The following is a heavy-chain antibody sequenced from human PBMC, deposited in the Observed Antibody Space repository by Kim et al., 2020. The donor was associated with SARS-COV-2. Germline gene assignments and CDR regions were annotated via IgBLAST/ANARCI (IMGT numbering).Heavy chain of an antibody. D-gene: IGHD6-19*01. Sequence: GGSLILSCAASGFNFDDFSMHWVRQAPGKGLEWVSLISWDGGSTYYADSVKGRFTISRDNSKNSLYLHMNSLRSEDTALYYCTRSGWLYDYGMDVWGQGTTVTVSS. V-gene: IGHV3-43*01. CDR2: ISWDGGST. J-gene: IGHJ6*02. CDR3: TRSGWLYDYGMDV. CDR1: GFNFDDFS.